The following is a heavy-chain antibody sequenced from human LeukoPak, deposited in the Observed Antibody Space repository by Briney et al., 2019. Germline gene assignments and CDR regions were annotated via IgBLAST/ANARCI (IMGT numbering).Heavy chain of an antibody. D-gene: IGHD5-18*01. Sequence: PSETLSPTCTVSGGSISSYYWSWIRQPPGKGLEWIGYIYYSGSTNYNPSLKSRVTISVDTSKNQFSLKLSSVTAADTAVYYCASIRKVDTAMASFDYWGQGTLVTVSS. V-gene: IGHV4-59*08. J-gene: IGHJ4*02. CDR2: IYYSGST. CDR1: GGSISSYY. CDR3: ASIRKVDTAMASFDY.